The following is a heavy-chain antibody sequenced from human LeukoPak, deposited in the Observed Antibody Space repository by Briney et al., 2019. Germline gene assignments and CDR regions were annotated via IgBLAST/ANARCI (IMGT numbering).Heavy chain of an antibody. CDR2: FDPEDSET. J-gene: IGHJ5*01. V-gene: IGHV1-24*01. Sequence: GASVKVPCKVSGYTLKEISMHWVRQAPGTGLEWMGGFDPEDSETIYAQKLQGRVTMTEDTSTDTAYMELSSLRSEDTAVYYCATVGGSRTYNNEYNWFVFWGQGTLVTVSS. D-gene: IGHD3-10*01. CDR1: GYTLKEIS. CDR3: ATVGGSRTYNNEYNWFVF.